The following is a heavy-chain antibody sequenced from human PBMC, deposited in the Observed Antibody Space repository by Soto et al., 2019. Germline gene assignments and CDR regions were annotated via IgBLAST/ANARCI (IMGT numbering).Heavy chain of an antibody. V-gene: IGHV3-7*02. D-gene: IGHD4-17*01. CDR2: IRQDGSEI. J-gene: IGHJ6*02. CDR3: ARVAVTKQYYSSGRSLGYYGMDV. Sequence: PGGSLRLSCAASGFSFSNYAMNWVRQAPGKGLEWVANIRQDGSEINYVDSVRGRFTISRDNAKNTLYLQMNSLRAEDTAVYYCARVAVTKQYYSSGRSLGYYGMDVWGQGTTVTVSS. CDR1: GFSFSNYA.